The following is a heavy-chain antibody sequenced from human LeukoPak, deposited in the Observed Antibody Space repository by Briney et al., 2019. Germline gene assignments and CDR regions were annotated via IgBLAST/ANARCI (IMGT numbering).Heavy chain of an antibody. CDR1: GFTFSSYA. Sequence: PGRSLRLSCAASGFTFSSYAMSWVRQAPGKGLEWVSAISGSGGSTYYADSVKGRFTISRDNSKNTLYLQMNSLRAEDTAVYYCAKGGVHGPVTIFGVVILAFDIRGQGTMVTVSS. D-gene: IGHD3-3*01. J-gene: IGHJ3*02. V-gene: IGHV3-23*01. CDR3: AKGGVHGPVTIFGVVILAFDI. CDR2: ISGSGGST.